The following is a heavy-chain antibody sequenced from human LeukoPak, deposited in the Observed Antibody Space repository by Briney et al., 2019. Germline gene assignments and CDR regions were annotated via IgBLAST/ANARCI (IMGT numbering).Heavy chain of an antibody. CDR2: INEHGSIT. V-gene: IGHV3-74*01. J-gene: IGHJ4*02. CDR1: GFIFSSYW. D-gene: IGHD3-10*01. CDR3: ARDVAGSGSH. Sequence: GGSLRLSCAASGFIFSSYWMHWVRQVPGKGLEWVSRINEHGSITDYADSVKDRFTISRDNAKNTLYLQINSLRAEDSAVYYCARDVAGSGSHWSQGTLVTVSS.